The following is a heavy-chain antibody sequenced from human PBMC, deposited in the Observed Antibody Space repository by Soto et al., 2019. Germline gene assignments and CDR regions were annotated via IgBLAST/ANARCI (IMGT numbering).Heavy chain of an antibody. CDR2: ISYDGSYK. D-gene: IGHD3-10*01. CDR1: GFTFSSYA. J-gene: IGHJ4*02. CDR3: AKSLRGIIIDFDY. Sequence: HPGGSLRLSCAASGFTFSSYAMSWVRQAPGKGLEWVAVISYDGSYKYYADSVKGRFAISRDNSKNTLYLQMNSLRAEDTAVYYCAKSLRGIIIDFDYWGQGTQVNVSS. V-gene: IGHV3-30*18.